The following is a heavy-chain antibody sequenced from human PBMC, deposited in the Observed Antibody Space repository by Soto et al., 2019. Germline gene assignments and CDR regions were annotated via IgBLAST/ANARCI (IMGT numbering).Heavy chain of an antibody. Sequence: QVQLVQSGAEVKDPGASVKVPCQASGYPFSNYDIGWVRQASGQGLEWMGWMNPNGDNTGYAQECQGKVTLTRTTYIATAYMELSMRRSEVTGVYYCARRRVLAARGGGWFETWGQGTLVTVSS. J-gene: IGHJ5*02. CDR1: GYPFSNYD. V-gene: IGHV1-8*01. D-gene: IGHD6-6*01. CDR3: ARRRVLAARGGGWFET. CDR2: MNPNGDNT.